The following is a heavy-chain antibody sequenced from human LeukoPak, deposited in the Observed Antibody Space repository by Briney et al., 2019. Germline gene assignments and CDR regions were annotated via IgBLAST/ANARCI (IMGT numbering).Heavy chain of an antibody. V-gene: IGHV1-69*13. CDR2: IIPIFGTA. D-gene: IGHD1-1*01. J-gene: IGHJ5*02. Sequence: GASVKVSCKASGGTFSSYAISWVRQAPGQGLEWMGGIIPIFGTANYAQKFQGRVTITADESTSTAYMELSSLRSEDTAVYYCARGRWERRMVWFDPWGQGTLVTVSS. CDR1: GGTFSSYA. CDR3: ARGRWERRMVWFDP.